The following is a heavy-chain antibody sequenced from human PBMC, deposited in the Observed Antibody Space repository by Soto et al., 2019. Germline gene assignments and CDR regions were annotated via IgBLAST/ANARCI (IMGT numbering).Heavy chain of an antibody. J-gene: IGHJ4*02. CDR1: GFTFSSYA. D-gene: IGHD5-18*01. V-gene: IGHV3-64*01. Sequence: EVQLVESGGGLVQPGGSLRLSCAASGFTFSSYAMHWVRQAPGKGLEYVSAISSNGGSTYYANSVKGRFTISRDNSKNPLYLQMGSLRAEDMAVYYCARDSYGSAADYWGQGTLVTVSS. CDR3: ARDSYGSAADY. CDR2: ISSNGGST.